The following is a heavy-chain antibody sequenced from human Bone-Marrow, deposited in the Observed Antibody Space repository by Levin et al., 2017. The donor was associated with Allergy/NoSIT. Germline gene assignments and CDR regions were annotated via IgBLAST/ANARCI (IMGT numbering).Heavy chain of an antibody. CDR1: GFTFSSYS. Sequence: SCATSGFTFSSYSMNWVRQAPGKGLEWVSYINSSSGTIYYADSVKGRFTISRDNAKKSLYLQMSSLRVEDAAVYYWVSGLPDYWGQGTLVTVSS. CDR2: INSSSGTI. J-gene: IGHJ4*02. V-gene: IGHV3-48*01. CDR3: VSGLPDY.